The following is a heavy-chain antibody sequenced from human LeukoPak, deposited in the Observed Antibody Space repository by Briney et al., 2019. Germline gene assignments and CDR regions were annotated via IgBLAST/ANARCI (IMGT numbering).Heavy chain of an antibody. CDR2: IRQDGSDK. V-gene: IGHV3-7*01. Sequence: GESLRLSCAASGFTFSSNWMSWVRQAPGKGLEWVANIRQDGSDKYYMDSAKGRFTISRDNAKNSLSLQMNSLRVEDTAVYYCARDRDCGDGGCYPHFDYWGQGVRVTVSS. J-gene: IGHJ4*02. CDR1: GFTFSSNW. D-gene: IGHD2-15*01. CDR3: ARDRDCGDGGCYPHFDY.